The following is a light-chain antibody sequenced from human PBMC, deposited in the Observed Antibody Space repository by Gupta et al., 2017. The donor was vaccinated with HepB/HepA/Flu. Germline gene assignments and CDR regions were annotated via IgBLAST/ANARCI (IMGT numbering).Light chain of an antibody. CDR3: CAYAGSGTFV. Sequence: QSALTQPASVSGSPGQSITIPCTGTSSDVGSYNLVSWFQQHPGKATRLMIYEVSKRPSAVSIRLSGSKSGNTASLTISGLKAEDEAEYYGCAYAGSGTFVCGIGTKVTVL. J-gene: IGLJ1*01. CDR2: EVS. V-gene: IGLV2-23*02. CDR1: SSDVGSYNL.